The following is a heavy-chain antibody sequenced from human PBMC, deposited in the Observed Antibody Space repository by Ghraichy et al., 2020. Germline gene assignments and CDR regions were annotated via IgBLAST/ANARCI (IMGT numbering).Heavy chain of an antibody. Sequence: GGSLRLSCAASGFTFSSYAVSWVRQAPGKGLEWVSAISGSGGSTYYADSVKGRFTISRDNSKNTLYLQLNSLRAEDTAVYYCAKEDGYYNFWSGYYFLTDACDIWGQGTMVTVSA. V-gene: IGHV3-23*01. CDR1: GFTFSSYA. CDR2: ISGSGGST. CDR3: AKEDGYYNFWSGYYFLTDACDI. J-gene: IGHJ3*02. D-gene: IGHD3-3*01.